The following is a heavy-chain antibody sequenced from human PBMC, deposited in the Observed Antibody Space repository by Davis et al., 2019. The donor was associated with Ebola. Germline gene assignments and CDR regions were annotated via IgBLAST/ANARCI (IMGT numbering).Heavy chain of an antibody. J-gene: IGHJ4*02. CDR2: IDPSDSYT. D-gene: IGHD4-17*01. V-gene: IGHV5-10-1*01. CDR1: GYSFTSYW. Sequence: PGGSLRLSCKGSGYSFTSYWISWVRQMPGKGLEWMGRIDPSDSYTNYSPSFQGHVTISADKSISTAYLQWSSLKASDTAMYYCARVPHYGDYTLDYWGQGTLVTVSS. CDR3: ARVPHYGDYTLDY.